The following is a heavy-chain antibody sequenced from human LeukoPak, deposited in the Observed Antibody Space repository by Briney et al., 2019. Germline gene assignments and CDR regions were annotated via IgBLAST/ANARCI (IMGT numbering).Heavy chain of an antibody. CDR2: MNPNTGNT. Sequence: ASVKVSCKASGYTFISYEINWLRQATGQGLEWMGWMNPNTGNTGSAQRFQGRVTFTRNISINTAYLELSSLRSGDTAVYYCARGLYSCSGPTCSSYYYMDVWGTGTTVTVSS. CDR1: GYTFISYE. V-gene: IGHV1-8*03. J-gene: IGHJ6*03. CDR3: ARGLYSCSGPTCSSYYYMDV. D-gene: IGHD2-2*01.